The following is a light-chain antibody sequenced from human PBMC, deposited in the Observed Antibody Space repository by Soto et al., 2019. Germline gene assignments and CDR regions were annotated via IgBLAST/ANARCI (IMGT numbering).Light chain of an antibody. Sequence: EIVMTQSPATLSVSPGGRATLSCRASQSISDTLAWYQQKPGQAPRLLMYEASNRATGIPARFSGGGSGTDFTLTISSLEPEDFAVYYCQQRSDWPWTFGQGTKVDIK. CDR1: QSISDT. J-gene: IGKJ1*01. CDR3: QQRSDWPWT. V-gene: IGKV3-11*01. CDR2: EAS.